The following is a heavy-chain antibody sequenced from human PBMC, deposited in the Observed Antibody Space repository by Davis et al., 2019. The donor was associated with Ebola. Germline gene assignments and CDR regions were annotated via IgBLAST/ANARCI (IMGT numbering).Heavy chain of an antibody. CDR3: ARLRRAEAENY. CDR2: ITNNGGST. Sequence: GGSLRLSCSVSGFMFSSYAMHWVRQAPGKGLQYVSGITNNGGSTYYADSVKGRFTISRDNAKNSLYLEMNSLRVEDTAVYYCARLRRAEAENYWGQGTLVTVSS. J-gene: IGHJ4*02. V-gene: IGHV3-64*04. CDR1: GFMFSSYA.